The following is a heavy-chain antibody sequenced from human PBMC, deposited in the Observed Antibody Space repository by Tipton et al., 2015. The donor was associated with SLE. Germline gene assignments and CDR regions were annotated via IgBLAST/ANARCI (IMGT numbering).Heavy chain of an antibody. Sequence: TLSLTCTVSGGSITNTIYYWGWIRQPPGKGLEWIGTIYYSGTTYYNPSLKSRATISVDTSKNHFSLKLTSVTAADTAVYYCARRGHYGDYFDYWGQGTLVTVSS. J-gene: IGHJ4*02. V-gene: IGHV4-39*02. D-gene: IGHD4-17*01. CDR3: ARRGHYGDYFDY. CDR2: IYYSGTT. CDR1: GGSITNTIYY.